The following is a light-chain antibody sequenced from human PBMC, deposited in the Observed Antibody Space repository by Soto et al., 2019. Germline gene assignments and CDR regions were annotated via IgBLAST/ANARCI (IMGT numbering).Light chain of an antibody. CDR3: QKYNSAPQT. J-gene: IGKJ1*01. V-gene: IGKV1-27*01. CDR2: AAS. CDR1: QGISNY. Sequence: DIQMTHYPCSLSASVGDRVTITCRASQGISNYLAWYQQKPGKVPKLLIYAASTLQSGVPSRFSGSGSGADFTLTISSLQPEDVATYYCQKYNSAPQTFGQGTKVDIK.